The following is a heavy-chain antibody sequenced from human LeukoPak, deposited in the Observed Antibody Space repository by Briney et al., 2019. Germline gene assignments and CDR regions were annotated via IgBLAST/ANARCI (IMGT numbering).Heavy chain of an antibody. CDR3: ASTDIVVVPAATPYYYYMDV. Sequence: ASVKVSCKASGYTFTSYGISWVRQAPGQGLEWMGWISAYNGNTNYAQKLQGRVTMTTDTSTSTAYMELRSLRSEDTAVYYCASTDIVVVPAATPYYYYMDVWGKGTTVTVSS. CDR1: GYTFTSYG. CDR2: ISAYNGNT. V-gene: IGHV1-18*01. J-gene: IGHJ6*03. D-gene: IGHD2-2*01.